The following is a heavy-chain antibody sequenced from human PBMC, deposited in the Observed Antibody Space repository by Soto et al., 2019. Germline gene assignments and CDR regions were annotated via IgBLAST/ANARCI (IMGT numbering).Heavy chain of an antibody. CDR2: ISYDGSNK. Sequence: QVQLVESGGGVVQPGRSLRLSCAASGFTFSSCGMHWVRQAPGKGLEWMAIISYDGSNKYYADSVKGRFTISRDNSKNTLYLQMNSLRAEDTAVYYCAKDRSIAARILDYWGQGTQVTVSS. CDR3: AKDRSIAARILDY. D-gene: IGHD6-6*01. V-gene: IGHV3-30*18. CDR1: GFTFSSCG. J-gene: IGHJ4*02.